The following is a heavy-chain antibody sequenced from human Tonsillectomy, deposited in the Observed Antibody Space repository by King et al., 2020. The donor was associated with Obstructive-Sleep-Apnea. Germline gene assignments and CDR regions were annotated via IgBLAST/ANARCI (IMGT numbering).Heavy chain of an antibody. V-gene: IGHV3-23*04. J-gene: IGHJ4*02. CDR3: AKDIGTTVTRDY. Sequence: VQLVESGGGLVQPGGSLNLSCVTSGFTFSSYAMSWVRQAPGKGLEWVSSFTSGGKTYYADSVKGRFTISPDNSKNTLYLQMNSLRAEDTAVYYCAKDIGTTVTRDYWGQGTLVTVSS. CDR2: FTSGGKT. CDR1: GFTFSSYA. D-gene: IGHD4-17*01.